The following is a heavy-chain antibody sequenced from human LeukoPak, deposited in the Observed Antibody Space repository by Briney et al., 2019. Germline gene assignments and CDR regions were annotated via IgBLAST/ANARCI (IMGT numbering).Heavy chain of an antibody. Sequence: PGGSLRLSCVASGFSFTSHGMNWVRQAPDKGLEWISYINTDSSAIYYADSVRGRFTISRDNAKNSVYLQMNSLRDEDTAMYYCARDREYSSDYWGQGTVVTVSS. D-gene: IGHD4-11*01. CDR2: INTDSSAI. J-gene: IGHJ4*02. CDR3: ARDREYSSDY. V-gene: IGHV3-48*02. CDR1: GFSFTSHG.